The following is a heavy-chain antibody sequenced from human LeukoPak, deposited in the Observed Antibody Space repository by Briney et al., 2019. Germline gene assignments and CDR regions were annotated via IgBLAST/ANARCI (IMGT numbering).Heavy chain of an antibody. Sequence: SETLSLTGTVSGGSISSYHWTWIRKPPGRELEWIGYISYSGSTNYNPSLKSRVTISVDTSKNQFSLKLTSVTAADTAVYYCAKAPPYISAAYNFDYWGQGTLVTVSS. D-gene: IGHD6-13*01. J-gene: IGHJ4*02. CDR2: ISYSGST. V-gene: IGHV4-59*01. CDR1: GGSISSYH. CDR3: AKAPPYISAAYNFDY.